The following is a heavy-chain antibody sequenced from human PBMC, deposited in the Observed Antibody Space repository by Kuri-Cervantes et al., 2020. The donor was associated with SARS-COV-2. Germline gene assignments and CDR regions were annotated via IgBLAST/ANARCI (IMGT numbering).Heavy chain of an antibody. CDR1: GFTFDDYD. V-gene: IGHV3-21*01. CDR2: ISSSSSYI. J-gene: IGHJ4*02. CDR3: AKTPWALGDCFFDY. Sequence: GESLKISCSASGFTFDDYDMSWVRQAPGKGLEWVSSISSSSSYIYYADSVKGRFTISRDNAKNSLYLQMNSLRAEDTAVYYCAKTPWALGDCFFDYWGQGTLVTVSS. D-gene: IGHD2-21*01.